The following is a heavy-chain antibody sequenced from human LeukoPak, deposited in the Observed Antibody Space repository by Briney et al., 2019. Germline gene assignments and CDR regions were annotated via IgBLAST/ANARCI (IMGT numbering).Heavy chain of an antibody. CDR1: GFTVSSNY. CDR2: IYSGGST. CDR3: AIGSGSYFFDY. D-gene: IGHD3-10*01. J-gene: IGHJ4*02. Sequence: PGGSLRLSCAASGFTVSSNYMSWVRQAPGKGLEWVSVIYSGGSTYYADSVKGRFTISRDNSKNTRYLQMNSLRAEDTAVYYCAIGSGSYFFDYWGQGTLVTVSS. V-gene: IGHV3-53*01.